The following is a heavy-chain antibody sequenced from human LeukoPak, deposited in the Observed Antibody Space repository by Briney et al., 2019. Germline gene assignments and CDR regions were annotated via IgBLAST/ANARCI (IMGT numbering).Heavy chain of an antibody. J-gene: IGHJ4*02. CDR3: ARGSYYGSGSYYSPFDY. CDR1: GGSFSGYY. Sequence: SETLSLTCSVYGGSFSGYYWRWIRQPPGKGLEWIGEINHSGSTNYNPSLKSRVTISVDTSKNQFSLKLTSVTAADTAVYYCARGSYYGSGSYYSPFDYWGQGTLVTVSS. CDR2: INHSGST. V-gene: IGHV4-34*01. D-gene: IGHD3-10*01.